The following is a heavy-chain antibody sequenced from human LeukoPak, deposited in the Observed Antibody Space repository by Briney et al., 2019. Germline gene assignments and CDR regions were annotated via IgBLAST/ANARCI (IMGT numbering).Heavy chain of an antibody. CDR3: AKWQNYYDSSGYN. CDR2: ISAYNGNT. CDR1: GYTFTSYG. Sequence: GASVKVSCKASGYTFTSYGISWVRQAPGQGLEWMGWISAYNGNTNYAQKLQGRVTMTTDTSTSTAYMELRSLRSDDAAVYYCAKWQNYYDSSGYNWGQGTLVTVSS. D-gene: IGHD3-22*01. V-gene: IGHV1-18*01. J-gene: IGHJ4*02.